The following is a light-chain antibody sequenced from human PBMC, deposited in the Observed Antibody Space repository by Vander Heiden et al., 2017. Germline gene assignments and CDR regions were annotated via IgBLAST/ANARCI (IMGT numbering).Light chain of an antibody. CDR1: QSVSRN. J-gene: IGKJ3*01. CDR2: GAS. CDR3: QHYNNWVFT. V-gene: IGKV3-15*01. Sequence: DTEMTQSPATLSVSPGERATLSCRTSQSVSRNLAWYQLRPGRAPRLLIYGASTRATDIPARFSGSGSGTEFTLTISSLQSEDFAVYYCQHYNNWVFTFGPGTKVDVK.